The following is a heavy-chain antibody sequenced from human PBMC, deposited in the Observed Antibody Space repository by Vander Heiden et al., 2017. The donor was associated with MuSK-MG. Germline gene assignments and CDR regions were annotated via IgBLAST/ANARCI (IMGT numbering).Heavy chain of an antibody. V-gene: IGHV3-7*01. CDR1: GFTFSSYW. CDR2: IKKDGSEK. CDR3: ARDIADGDYGDY. J-gene: IGHJ4*02. Sequence: EVQLVESGGGLVQPGGSLRLSCAASGFTFSSYWMSWVRQAPGKGLEWVANIKKDGSEKYYVDAVKGRFTISRDNAKNSLYLQMNSLRAEDTAVYYCARDIADGDYGDYWGQGTLVTVSS. D-gene: IGHD4-17*01.